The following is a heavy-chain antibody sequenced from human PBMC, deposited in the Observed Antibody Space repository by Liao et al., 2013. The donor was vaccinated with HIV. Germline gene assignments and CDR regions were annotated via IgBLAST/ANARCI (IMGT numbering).Heavy chain of an antibody. CDR1: GGSISSSSYY. V-gene: IGHV4-39*07. J-gene: IGHJ4*02. CDR2: MYYGGST. CDR3: ARDHPAQTSRGGYYFDY. D-gene: IGHD3-16*01. Sequence: QLQLQESGPGLVKPSETLSLTCTVSGGSISSSSYYWGWIRQPPGKGLEWVGNMYYGGSTYYNPSLKSRVIISVDVSKNQFSLKLSSVTAADTAVYYCARDHPAQTSRGGYYFDYWGQGTLVTVSS.